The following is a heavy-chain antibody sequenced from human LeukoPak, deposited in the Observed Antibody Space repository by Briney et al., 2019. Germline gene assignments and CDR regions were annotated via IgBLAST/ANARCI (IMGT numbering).Heavy chain of an antibody. CDR2: ISSSSSTI. CDR3: ARAESDYCSSTSCYGRWAY. Sequence: PGGSLRLSCAASGFTFSSYSMNWVRQAPGKGLEWVSYISSSSSTIYYADSVKGRFTISRDNAKNSLYLQMNSLRDEDTAVYYCARAESDYCSSTSCYGRWAYWGQGTLVTVSS. CDR1: GFTFSSYS. V-gene: IGHV3-48*02. J-gene: IGHJ4*02. D-gene: IGHD2-2*01.